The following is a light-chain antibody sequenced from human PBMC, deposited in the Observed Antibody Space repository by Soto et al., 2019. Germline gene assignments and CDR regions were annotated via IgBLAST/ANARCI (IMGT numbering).Light chain of an antibody. V-gene: IGKV3-11*01. Sequence: IVLTQSPATLSLSAGQRATLSCRASQRISGYLAWYQQKPGQAPRLLIYDASNRATGIPVRFSGTVSGTDDTITISSLEQEDGSVYDGQQSGRSTWAFGQGTKVDIK. J-gene: IGKJ1*01. CDR3: QQSGRSTWA. CDR1: QRISGY. CDR2: DAS.